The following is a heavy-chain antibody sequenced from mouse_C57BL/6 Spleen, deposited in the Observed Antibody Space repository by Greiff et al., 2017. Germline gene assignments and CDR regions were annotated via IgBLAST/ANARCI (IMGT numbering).Heavy chain of an antibody. J-gene: IGHJ4*01. CDR1: GYSITSGYY. D-gene: IGHD2-3*01. CDR2: ISYDGSN. CDR3: ARDDDYEAMDY. Sequence: VQLKESGPGLVKPSQSLSLTCSVTGYSITSGYYWNWIRQFPGNKLEWMGYISYDGSNNYNPSLKNRISITRDTSKNQFFLKLNSVTTEDTATYYCARDDDYEAMDYWGQGTSVTVSS. V-gene: IGHV3-6*01.